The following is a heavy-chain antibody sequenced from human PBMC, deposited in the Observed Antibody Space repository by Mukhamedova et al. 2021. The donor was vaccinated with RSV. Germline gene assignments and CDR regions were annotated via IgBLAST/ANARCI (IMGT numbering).Heavy chain of an antibody. D-gene: IGHD4/OR15-4a*01. CDR2: ITASGGTI. V-gene: IGHV3-48*03. Sequence: NWVRQAPGKGLEWVSYITASGGTIYYADSVKGRFTISRDNAKNSLYLQMDSLRTEDTAVYYCVRREGGAHPFDNWGQGTLVTVSS. CDR3: VRREGGAHPFDN. J-gene: IGHJ4*02.